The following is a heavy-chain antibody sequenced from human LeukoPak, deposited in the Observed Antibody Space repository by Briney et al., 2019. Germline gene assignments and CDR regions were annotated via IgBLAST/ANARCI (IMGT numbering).Heavy chain of an antibody. Sequence: GGSLILSCAASGFTFDDYAMHWVRQAPGKGLEWVSGINWNTNSIKYADSVKGRFTISRDNAKNSLYLQMNSLRAEDTAFYYCAKGSSGWSTDAFDIWGQGTMVTVSS. CDR3: AKGSSGWSTDAFDI. V-gene: IGHV3-9*01. D-gene: IGHD6-19*01. J-gene: IGHJ3*02. CDR1: GFTFDDYA. CDR2: INWNTNSI.